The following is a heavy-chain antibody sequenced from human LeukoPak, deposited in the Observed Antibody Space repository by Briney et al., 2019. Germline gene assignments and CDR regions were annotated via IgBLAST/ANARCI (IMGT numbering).Heavy chain of an antibody. CDR2: IIPIFGTA. Sequence: ASVKVSCKASGYTFTSYDFSWVRQAPGQGLEWMGGIIPIFGTANYAQKFQGRVTITADESTSTAYMELSSLRSEDTAVYYCARDRKDYYYYYYMDVWGKGTTVTVSS. V-gene: IGHV1-69*13. CDR3: ARDRKDYYYYYYMDV. J-gene: IGHJ6*03. CDR1: GYTFTSYD. D-gene: IGHD1-14*01.